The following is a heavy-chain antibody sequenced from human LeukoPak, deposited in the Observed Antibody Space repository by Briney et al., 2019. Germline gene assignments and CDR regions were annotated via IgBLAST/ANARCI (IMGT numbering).Heavy chain of an antibody. D-gene: IGHD1-26*01. CDR1: GFTFNSHA. J-gene: IGHJ4*02. Sequence: AGGSLRLSCAASGFTFNSHAMSWVRQAPGKGLEWVSAISGGGGTTYYADSVKGRFTISRDNSKNTLYLQMNSLRAGDTAVYYCAKASNGGSYYGVIIDYWGQGTLVTVSS. CDR3: AKASNGGSYYGVIIDY. CDR2: ISGGGGTT. V-gene: IGHV3-23*01.